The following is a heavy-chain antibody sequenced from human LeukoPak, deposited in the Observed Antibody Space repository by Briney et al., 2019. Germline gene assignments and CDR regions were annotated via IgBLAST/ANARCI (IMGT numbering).Heavy chain of an antibody. V-gene: IGHV3-33*01. CDR3: ARDPNKESDDYVWGSLNLGRDY. Sequence: PGGSLRLSCAASGFTFSSYGMHWVRQAPGKGLEWVAVIWYDGSNKYYADSVKGRFTISRDNSKNTLYLQMNSLRAEDTAVYYCARDPNKESDDYVWGSLNLGRDYWGQGTLVTVSS. CDR2: IWYDGSNK. J-gene: IGHJ4*02. CDR1: GFTFSSYG. D-gene: IGHD3-16*01.